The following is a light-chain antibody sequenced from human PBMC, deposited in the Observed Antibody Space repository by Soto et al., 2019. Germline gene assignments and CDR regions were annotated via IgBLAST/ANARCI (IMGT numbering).Light chain of an antibody. CDR3: QQYGRSPWT. CDR2: GSS. Sequence: EIVMTQSPATLSVSPGESVTLSFRASQLFSSNLAWYQRRPGQAPRLLIYGSSTRATGVPPRFSGSGSGTDFALTITRLEAADFAVYYCQQYGRSPWTFGQGTKVDIK. CDR1: QLFSSN. J-gene: IGKJ1*01. V-gene: IGKV3-15*01.